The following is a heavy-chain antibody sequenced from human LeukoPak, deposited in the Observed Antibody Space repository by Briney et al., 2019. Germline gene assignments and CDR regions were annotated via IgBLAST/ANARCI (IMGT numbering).Heavy chain of an antibody. V-gene: IGHV3-21*01. CDR1: GFSFSSYA. Sequence: GGSLKLSCAASGFSFSSYAMSWVRQTPGKGLEWVSSISSSSSYIYYADSVKGRFTISRDNAKNSLYLQMNSLRAEDTAVYYCARDGGYDASDYWGQGTLVTVSS. CDR3: ARDGGYDASDY. D-gene: IGHD5-12*01. CDR2: ISSSSSYI. J-gene: IGHJ4*02.